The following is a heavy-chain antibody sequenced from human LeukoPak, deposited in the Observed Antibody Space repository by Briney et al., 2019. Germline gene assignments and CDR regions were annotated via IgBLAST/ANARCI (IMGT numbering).Heavy chain of an antibody. V-gene: IGHV3-7*03. J-gene: IGHJ6*04. Sequence: GESLRLSCAASGFTFSSYWMSWVRLAPGKGLEWVANKKQAGRELYYVDSVKGRFTISRDNAKNSLYLQMNTLRAEDTAVYYCARVPITYYYGSGSYFCGMDVWGKGTTVSASS. CDR2: KKQAGREL. D-gene: IGHD3-10*01. CDR3: ARVPITYYYGSGSYFCGMDV. CDR1: GFTFSSYW.